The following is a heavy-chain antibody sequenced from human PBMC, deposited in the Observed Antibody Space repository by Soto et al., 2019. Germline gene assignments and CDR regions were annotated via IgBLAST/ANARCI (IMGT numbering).Heavy chain of an antibody. CDR2: INHSGST. Sequence: ETLSLTCAVYGGSFSGYYWSWIRQPPGKGLEWIGEINHSGSTNYNPSLKSRVTTSVDTSKNQFSLKLSSVTAADTAVYYCARGYGSRMIVVTRRSYYFDYWGQGTLVTVSS. CDR3: ARGYGSRMIVVTRRSYYFDY. J-gene: IGHJ4*01. V-gene: IGHV4-34*01. D-gene: IGHD3-22*01. CDR1: GGSFSGYY.